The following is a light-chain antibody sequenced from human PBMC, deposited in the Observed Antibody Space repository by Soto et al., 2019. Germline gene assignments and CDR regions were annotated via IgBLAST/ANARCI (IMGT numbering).Light chain of an antibody. CDR2: DVS. J-gene: IGLJ1*01. CDR1: SSDVGSYNY. V-gene: IGLV2-14*03. Sequence: QSALTQPASVSGSPGQSITISCTATSSDVGSYNYVSWYQQHPGKAPKLMIYDVSNRPSGVSNRFSGSKSGNTASLTISGLQAEDEADYYCNSYTGSSTPYVFGTGTKVTVL. CDR3: NSYTGSSTPYV.